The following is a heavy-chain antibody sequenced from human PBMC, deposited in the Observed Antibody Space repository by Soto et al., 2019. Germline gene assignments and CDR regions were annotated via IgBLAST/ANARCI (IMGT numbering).Heavy chain of an antibody. D-gene: IGHD1-26*01. CDR1: GGSISSGGYY. Sequence: SETLSLTCTVSGGSISSGGYYWSWIRQHPGKGLEWIGYIYYSGSTYYNPPLKSRVTRSVDTSKNPFSLKLSSVTSVDTAVYYCARYWEWFDPWGQGTLVTVS. V-gene: IGHV4-31*03. CDR2: IYYSGST. CDR3: ARYWEWFDP. J-gene: IGHJ5*02.